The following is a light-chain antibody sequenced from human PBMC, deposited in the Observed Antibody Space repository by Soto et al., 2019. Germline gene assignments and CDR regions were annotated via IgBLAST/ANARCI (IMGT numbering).Light chain of an antibody. J-gene: IGKJ1*01. V-gene: IGKV3-15*01. CDR1: QSVSNN. Sequence: ILMTQSPATLSVSPGERATLSCRASQSVSNNLAWYQQKPGQAPRLLIYDASTSATGIPARFSGSGSGTEFTLTISGLQSEAFAVYYFQQYNNWPPWTFGQGTKVEIK. CDR3: QQYNNWPPWT. CDR2: DAS.